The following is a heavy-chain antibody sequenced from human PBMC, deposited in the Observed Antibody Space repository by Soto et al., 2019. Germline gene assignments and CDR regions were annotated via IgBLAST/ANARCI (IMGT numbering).Heavy chain of an antibody. CDR3: ARGRYNWNTHFDY. J-gene: IGHJ4*02. D-gene: IGHD1-20*01. Sequence: PGGSLRLSCRATVLTFSSFGMHWVRQAPGKGLEWVAGLWGDGTNKYYAESVEGRFSISRDNSKNTLTLEMSSLRVEDTAVYYCARGRYNWNTHFDYWGQGSLVTVSS. V-gene: IGHV3-33*01. CDR2: LWGDGTNK. CDR1: VLTFSSFG.